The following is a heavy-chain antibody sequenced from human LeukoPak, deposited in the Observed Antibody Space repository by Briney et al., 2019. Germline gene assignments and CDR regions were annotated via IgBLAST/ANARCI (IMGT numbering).Heavy chain of an antibody. CDR2: ISSSSSYI. CDR1: GFTFSSYS. Sequence: GGSLRLSCAASGFTFSSYSMNWVRQAPGKGLEWVSSISSSSSYIYYADSVKGRFTISRDNAKNSLYLQMNSLRAEDTAVYFCARGPMLVITTIFDYWGQGTLVTVSS. J-gene: IGHJ4*02. V-gene: IGHV3-21*01. D-gene: IGHD3-22*01. CDR3: ARGPMLVITTIFDY.